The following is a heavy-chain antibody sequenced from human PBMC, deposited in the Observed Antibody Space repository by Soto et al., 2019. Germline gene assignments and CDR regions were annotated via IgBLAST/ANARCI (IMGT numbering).Heavy chain of an antibody. D-gene: IGHD5-18*01. V-gene: IGHV3-30*18. CDR2: ISYDGSSK. CDR1: GFTSSSDG. CDR3: AKDQRIEHVDTAMSIMGMVHY. Sequence: QVQLGESGGGVVQPGRSLRLSCAASGFTSSSDGRHWVRQAPVKGLGWVAGISYDGSSKYYADSVKGRFTISRDNTKNTLYLQMNSLSAEDTAVYDCAKDQRIEHVDTAMSIMGMVHYWGQGTLVTVSS. J-gene: IGHJ4*02.